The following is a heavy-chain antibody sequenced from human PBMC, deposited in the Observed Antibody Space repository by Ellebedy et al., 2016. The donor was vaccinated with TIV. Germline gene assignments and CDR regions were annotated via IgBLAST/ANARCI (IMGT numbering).Heavy chain of an antibody. V-gene: IGHV3-11*04. CDR1: GFTFGDYS. J-gene: IGHJ3*02. CDR2: INNGGDTT. CDR3: ARGRVIMTGGVTIATGDAFDI. D-gene: IGHD3-16*01. Sequence: GESLKISCVFSGFTFGDYSMNWIRQAPGQGLEWVSHINNGGDTTYYADSVEGRFAISRDNAKESLFLHMSSLRTEDTAVYYCARGRVIMTGGVTIATGDAFDIWGQGTVVTVSS.